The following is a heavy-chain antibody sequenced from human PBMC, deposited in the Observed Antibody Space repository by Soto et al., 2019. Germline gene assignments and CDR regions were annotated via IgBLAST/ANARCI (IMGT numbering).Heavy chain of an antibody. D-gene: IGHD3-3*01. CDR1: GFTFSSYA. Sequence: PGGSLRLSCAASGFTFSSYAMSWVRQAPGKGLEWVSAISGSGGSTYYADSVKGRFTISRDSSKNTLYLQMNSPRAEDTAVYYCAKAGAMEGYCDFWSGLDPWGQGTLVTVSS. CDR2: ISGSGGST. V-gene: IGHV3-23*01. J-gene: IGHJ5*02. CDR3: AKAGAMEGYCDFWSGLDP.